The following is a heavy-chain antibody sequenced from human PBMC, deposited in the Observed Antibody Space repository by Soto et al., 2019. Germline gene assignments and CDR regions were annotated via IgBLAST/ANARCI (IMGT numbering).Heavy chain of an antibody. CDR2: IYNSGTT. CDR3: ARDPAP. V-gene: IGHV4-31*03. CDR1: GGSITRGGYY. Sequence: QVQLQESGPGLVKPSETLSLTCTVSGGSITRGGYYWSWIRQHPGKGLEWIGYIYNSGTTYYNPSLKSRVTISVDTSKTKFSLKLTSVTAADTAVYYCARDPAPWGQGTLVTVSS. J-gene: IGHJ5*02.